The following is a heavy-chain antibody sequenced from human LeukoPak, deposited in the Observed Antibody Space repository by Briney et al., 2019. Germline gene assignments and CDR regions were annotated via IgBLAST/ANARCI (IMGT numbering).Heavy chain of an antibody. V-gene: IGHV4-34*01. CDR3: ARGKGTISGVVRGVRSRGNYMDA. CDR1: GGSFSDYD. Sequence: PSETLSLTCAVYGGSFSDYDWNWIRQPPGKGLEWIGGINHSGTTNYSPSLKRRVTISLDTSKNQFSLRLSSVTAADTAVYYCARGKGTISGVVRGVRSRGNYMDAWGKGTTVTVSS. D-gene: IGHD3-3*01. J-gene: IGHJ6*03. CDR2: INHSGTT.